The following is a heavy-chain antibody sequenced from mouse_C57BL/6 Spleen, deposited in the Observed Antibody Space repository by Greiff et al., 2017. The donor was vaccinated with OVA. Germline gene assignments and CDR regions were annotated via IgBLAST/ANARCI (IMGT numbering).Heavy chain of an antibody. V-gene: IGHV7-3*01. J-gene: IGHJ4*01. D-gene: IGHD1-1*01. Sequence: EVMLVESGGGLVQPGGSLSLSCAASGFTFTDYYMSWVRQPPGKALEWLGFIRNKANGYTTEYSASVKGRFTISRDNSQSILYLQMNALRAEDSATYYCARYLSTDYGSSYCAMDYWGQGTSVTVSS. CDR1: GFTFTDYY. CDR2: IRNKANGYTT. CDR3: ARYLSTDYGSSYCAMDY.